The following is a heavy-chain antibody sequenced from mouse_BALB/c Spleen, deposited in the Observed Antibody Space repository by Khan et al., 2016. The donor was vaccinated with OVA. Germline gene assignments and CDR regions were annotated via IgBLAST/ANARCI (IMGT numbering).Heavy chain of an antibody. V-gene: IGHV9-3-1*01. CDR3: TRFHGGY. CDR2: INTSTGEP. J-gene: IGHJ2*01. Sequence: IQLVQSGPELKKPGETVKISCKASGYTFTNYVMNWVKQSPGKGLKWMGWINTSTGEPTYADDFMGRFAFSLETSVSTAYLQINSLKYEDTATYFCTRFHGGYWGQGTTLTVSS. CDR1: GYTFTNYV.